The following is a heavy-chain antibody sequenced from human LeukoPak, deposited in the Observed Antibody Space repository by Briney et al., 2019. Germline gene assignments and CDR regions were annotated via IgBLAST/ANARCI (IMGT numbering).Heavy chain of an antibody. CDR3: ARHLTPVLRFLEWLPADAFDI. V-gene: IGHV4-59*08. Sequence: KTSETLSLTCTVSGGSISSYYWSWIRQSPGKGLEWIAYIYNSGSINYNPSLKSRVTISVDTSKKQFSLKLSSVTAADTAVYYCARHLTPVLRFLEWLPADAFDIWGQGTMVTVSS. CDR1: GGSISSYY. D-gene: IGHD3-3*01. CDR2: IYNSGSI. J-gene: IGHJ3*02.